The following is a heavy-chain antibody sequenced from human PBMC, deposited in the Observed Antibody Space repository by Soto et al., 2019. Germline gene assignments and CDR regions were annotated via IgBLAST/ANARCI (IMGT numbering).Heavy chain of an antibody. CDR3: ARQRTSVVTQAYFDV. Sequence: PSETLSLTCTVTGDSINSRSYYWGWIRQPPGKGLEWIGSIYYSGRTYNNPSLRSRVSMSIDTSKDQFSLKLKSVTAADTALYFCARQRTSVVTQAYFDVWGPGFLVTVSS. CDR1: GDSINSRSYY. V-gene: IGHV4-39*01. D-gene: IGHD2-21*02. CDR2: IYYSGRT. J-gene: IGHJ4*02.